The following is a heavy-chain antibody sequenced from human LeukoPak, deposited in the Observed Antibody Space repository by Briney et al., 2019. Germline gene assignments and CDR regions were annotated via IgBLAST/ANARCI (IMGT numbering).Heavy chain of an antibody. Sequence: ASVKVSCKASGYTFTSYYMHWVRQATGQGLEWMGWMNPNSGNTGYAQKFQGRVTITRNTSISTAYMELSSLRSEDTAVYYCARAYGSGSYYYYYMDVWGKGTTVTVSS. V-gene: IGHV1-8*03. J-gene: IGHJ6*03. CDR1: GYTFTSYY. CDR3: ARAYGSGSYYYYYMDV. CDR2: MNPNSGNT. D-gene: IGHD3-10*01.